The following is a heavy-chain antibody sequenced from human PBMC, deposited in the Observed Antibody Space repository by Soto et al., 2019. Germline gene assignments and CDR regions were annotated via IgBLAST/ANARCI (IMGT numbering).Heavy chain of an antibody. CDR1: GYSFTSYW. V-gene: IGHV5-51*01. Sequence: PGESLKISCKGSGYSFTSYWIGWVRQMPGKGLEWMGIIYPGDSDIRYSPSFQGQVTISADKSISTAYLQWSSLKASDTAMYYCASSRKPGPVAANLHHWGQGTLVTVSS. J-gene: IGHJ1*01. D-gene: IGHD2-15*01. CDR2: IYPGDSDI. CDR3: ASSRKPGPVAANLHH.